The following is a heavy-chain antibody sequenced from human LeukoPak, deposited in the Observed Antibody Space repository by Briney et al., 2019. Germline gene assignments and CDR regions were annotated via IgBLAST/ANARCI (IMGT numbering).Heavy chain of an antibody. D-gene: IGHD5-12*01. CDR1: GFTFDDYA. J-gene: IGHJ4*02. CDR2: ISWNSGSI. CDR3: AKDLGFGNRGYDTFGY. Sequence: GRSLSLSCAASGFTFDDYAMHWVRQTPGKGLEWVSGISWNSGSIDYADSVRGRFTISRDNAKNSLFLQMNSLRIEDTALYYCAKDLGFGNRGYDTFGYWGQGTLVTVSS. V-gene: IGHV3-9*01.